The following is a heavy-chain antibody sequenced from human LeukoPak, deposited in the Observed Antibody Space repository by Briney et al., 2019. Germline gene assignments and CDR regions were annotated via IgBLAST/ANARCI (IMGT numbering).Heavy chain of an antibody. V-gene: IGHV1-2*02. D-gene: IGHD3-9*01. CDR2: INPNSGRT. CDR1: GYTFNDYY. J-gene: IGHJ4*02. CDR3: ARDSSDILTGYYHF. Sequence: GASVKVSCKTSGYTFNDYYLHWVRQAPGQGLEWMGWINPNSGRTNYAPKFQGRVTLTTDTSISTAYMELGSLISGDTALYYCARDSSDILTGYYHFWGQGTLVTVSS.